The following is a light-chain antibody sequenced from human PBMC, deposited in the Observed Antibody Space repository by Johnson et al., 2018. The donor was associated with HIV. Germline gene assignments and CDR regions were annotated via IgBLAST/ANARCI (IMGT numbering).Light chain of an antibody. Sequence: HSVLSQPPSVSAAPGQKVTISCSGSSSNIGNNYVSWYQQFPGTAPKLLIYDNNKRPSGIPDRFSGSKSDTSATPGITGLQTGDEADYYCGTWDSSLSAGGVFGTGTKVTVL. V-gene: IGLV1-51*01. CDR1: SSNIGNNY. CDR3: GTWDSSLSAGGV. CDR2: DNN. J-gene: IGLJ1*01.